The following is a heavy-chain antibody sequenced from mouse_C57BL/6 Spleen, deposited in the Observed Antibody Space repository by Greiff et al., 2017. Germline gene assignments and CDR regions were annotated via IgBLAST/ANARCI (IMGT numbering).Heavy chain of an antibody. Sequence: VQLQQSGPVLVKPGASVKMSCKASGYTFTDYYMNWVKQSHGKSLEWIGVINPYNGGTSYNQKFKGKDTLTVDKSSSTAYMELNSLTSEDSAVYYCASYYGNSYWYCDVWGTGTTVTVSS. CDR3: ASYYGNSYWYCDV. D-gene: IGHD1-1*01. J-gene: IGHJ1*03. V-gene: IGHV1-19*01. CDR2: INPYNGGT. CDR1: GYTFTDYY.